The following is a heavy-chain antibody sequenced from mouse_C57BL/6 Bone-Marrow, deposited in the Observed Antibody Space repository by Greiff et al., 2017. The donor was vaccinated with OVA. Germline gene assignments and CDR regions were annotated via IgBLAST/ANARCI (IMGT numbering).Heavy chain of an antibody. Sequence: VQLQQSGPELVKPGASVKISCKASGYTFTDYYMNWVKQSHGKSLEWIGDINPNNGGTSYNQKFKGKATLTVDKSSSTAYMELRSLTSEDSAVYYCARALTGTYWGQGTTRTVSS. CDR1: GYTFTDYY. J-gene: IGHJ2*01. D-gene: IGHD4-1*01. V-gene: IGHV1-26*01. CDR3: ARALTGTY. CDR2: INPNNGGT.